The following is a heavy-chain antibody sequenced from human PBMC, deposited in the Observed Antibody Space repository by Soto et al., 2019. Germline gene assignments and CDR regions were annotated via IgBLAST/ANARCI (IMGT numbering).Heavy chain of an antibody. V-gene: IGHV4-4*02. CDR1: GGSITNTDW. J-gene: IGHJ4*02. D-gene: IGHD3-22*01. CDR2: ISLSGNT. Sequence: SETLSLTCAVSGGSITNTDWWTWVRQPPGMGLEWVGDISLSGNTNYNPSLEGRAAISLDKSRNQFSLILNSVTAADTAVYYCASRGSSGHFWGQGTLVTVSS. CDR3: ASRGSSGHF.